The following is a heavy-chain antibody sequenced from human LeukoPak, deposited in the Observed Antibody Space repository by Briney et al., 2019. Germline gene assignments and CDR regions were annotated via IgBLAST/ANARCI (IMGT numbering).Heavy chain of an antibody. CDR1: GGSISSSSYY. V-gene: IGHV4-39*01. CDR3: ARTYYDILTGYYPDY. J-gene: IGHJ4*02. Sequence: PSETLSLTYTVSGGSISSSSYYWGWIRQPPGKGLEWIGSIYYSGSTYYNPSLKSRVTISVDTSNNQFSLKLSSVPAADTAVYYCARTYYDILTGYYPDYWGQGTLVTVSS. CDR2: IYYSGST. D-gene: IGHD3-9*01.